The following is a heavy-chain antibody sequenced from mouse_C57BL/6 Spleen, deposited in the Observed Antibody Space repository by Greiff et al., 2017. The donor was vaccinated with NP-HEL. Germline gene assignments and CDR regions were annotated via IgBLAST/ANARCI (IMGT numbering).Heavy chain of an antibody. CDR1: GYTFTSYG. J-gene: IGHJ3*01. D-gene: IGHD1-1*01. V-gene: IGHV1-81*01. Sequence: QVQLQQSGAELARPGASVKLSCKASGYTFTSYGISWVKQRTGQGLEWIGEIYPRSGNTYYNEKFKGKATLTADKSSSTAYMELRSLTSEDSAVYFCARWGLYYGSSYGFAYWGQGTLVTVSA. CDR2: IYPRSGNT. CDR3: ARWGLYYGSSYGFAY.